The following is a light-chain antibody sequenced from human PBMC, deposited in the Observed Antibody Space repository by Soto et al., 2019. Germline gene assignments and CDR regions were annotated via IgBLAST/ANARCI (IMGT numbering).Light chain of an antibody. CDR2: EVS. Sequence: QSALTEPACVSVTPGQSITVSCTGSNSDVGIYDFVSWYQHHPGRAPKLIVSEVSHRPSGVSNRFSGSKSGNTASLTISRLQSEYEADYYCISYTSDDVRYVFGTGTKVTVL. CDR1: NSDVGIYDF. CDR3: ISYTSDDVRYV. J-gene: IGLJ1*01. V-gene: IGLV2-14*01.